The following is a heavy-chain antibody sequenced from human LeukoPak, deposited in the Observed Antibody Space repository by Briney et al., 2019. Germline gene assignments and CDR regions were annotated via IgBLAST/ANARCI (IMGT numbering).Heavy chain of an antibody. CDR2: ISGSGADT. CDR3: AKQLDSGNYYPTGADY. D-gene: IGHD3-10*01. V-gene: IGHV3-23*01. CDR1: GFTLRGYA. Sequence: GGSLRLSCAASGFTLRGYATTGGRQAPGKGLEWVSAISGSGADTYYTDSARGRFTISRDTSKTTVYLQMNSLRDEDTAVYYCAKQLDSGNYYPTGADYGGQGPLVTVPS. J-gene: IGHJ4*02.